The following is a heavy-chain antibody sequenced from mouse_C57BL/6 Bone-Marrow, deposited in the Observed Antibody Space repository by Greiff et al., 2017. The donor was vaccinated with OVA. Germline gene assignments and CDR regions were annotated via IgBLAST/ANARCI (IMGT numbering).Heavy chain of an antibody. CDR2: ISDGGSYT. V-gene: IGHV5-4*01. Sequence: EVKLMESGGGLVKPGGSLKLSCAASGFTFSSYAMSWVRQTPEKRLEWVATISDGGSYTYYPDNVKGRFTISRDNAKNNLYLQMSHLKSEDTAMYYCARDRVIDGPFAYWGQGTLVTVSA. CDR1: GFTFSSYA. J-gene: IGHJ3*01. D-gene: IGHD1-1*01. CDR3: ARDRVIDGPFAY.